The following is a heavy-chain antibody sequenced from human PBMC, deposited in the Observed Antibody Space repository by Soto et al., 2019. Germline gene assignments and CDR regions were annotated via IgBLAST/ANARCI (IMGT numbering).Heavy chain of an antibody. V-gene: IGHV3-7*04. CDR2: MNQDGSQK. J-gene: IGHJ4*02. CDR1: GFTFSFYW. Sequence: EVQLVESGGDLVQPGGSLRLSCAASGFTFSFYWMSWVRQAPGKGLEWVANMNQDGSQKYYVDSVRDRFTISRDNAENSLFLQMNSLRVDDTAVYYCATGATARGGVDYWGQGTLVTVSS. D-gene: IGHD1-26*01. CDR3: ATGATARGGVDY.